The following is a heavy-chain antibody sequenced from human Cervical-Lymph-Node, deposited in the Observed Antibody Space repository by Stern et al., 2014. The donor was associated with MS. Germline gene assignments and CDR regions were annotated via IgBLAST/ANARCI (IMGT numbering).Heavy chain of an antibody. CDR2: ISHSGST. CDR3: ARRTMVATSVWFDP. J-gene: IGHJ5*02. V-gene: IGHV4-34*01. D-gene: IGHD5-12*01. Sequence: QVQLQQWGAGLLKASETLSLTCGVYGGSFNGYYWSWIRQPPGKELEWIGEISHSGSTNFNPSLKSRVSMSVDTSKRQFSLNLSSVTSADTAIYYCARRTMVATSVWFDPWGQGTLVTVSS. CDR1: GGSFNGYY.